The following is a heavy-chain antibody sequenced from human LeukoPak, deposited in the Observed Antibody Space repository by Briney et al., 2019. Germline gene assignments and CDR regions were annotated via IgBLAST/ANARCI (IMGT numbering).Heavy chain of an antibody. D-gene: IGHD4-11*01. Sequence: GRSLRLSCAASGFTFSSYGMHWARQAPGKGLEWVAVIWYDGSNKYYVDSVKGRFTISRDNSKNTVYLQMNSLRADDTAVYYCANDPLYSDYNIDAFPIWGQGTTVTVSA. J-gene: IGHJ3*02. CDR3: ANDPLYSDYNIDAFPI. CDR2: IWYDGSNK. V-gene: IGHV3-33*06. CDR1: GFTFSSYG.